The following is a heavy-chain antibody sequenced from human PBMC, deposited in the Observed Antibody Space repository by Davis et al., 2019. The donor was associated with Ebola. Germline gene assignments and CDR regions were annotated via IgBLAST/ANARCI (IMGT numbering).Heavy chain of an antibody. J-gene: IGHJ4*02. D-gene: IGHD5-12*01. CDR2: IIPIFGTA. Sequence: SVKVSCKASGGTFSSYAISWVRQAPGQGLEWMGGIIPIFGTANYAQKFQGRVTITADESTSTAYMELSSLRSEDTAVYYCASGVGDIVATTPLDYWGQGTLVTVSS. CDR1: GGTFSSYA. V-gene: IGHV1-69*13. CDR3: ASGVGDIVATTPLDY.